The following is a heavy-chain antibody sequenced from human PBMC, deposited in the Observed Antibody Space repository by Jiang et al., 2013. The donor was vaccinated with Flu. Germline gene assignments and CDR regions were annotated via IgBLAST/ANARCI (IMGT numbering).Heavy chain of an antibody. D-gene: IGHD6-19*01. J-gene: IGHJ4*02. CDR3: ARGESGIAVAGRFDY. CDR1: GGSLSGYY. V-gene: IGHV4-34*01. Sequence: LLKPSETLSLTCAVYGGSLSGYYWSWIRQPPGKGLEWIGEINHSGSTNYNPSLKSRVTISVDTSKNQFSLKLRSVTAADTAVYYCARGESGIAVAGRFDYWGQGTLVTVSS. CDR2: INHSGST.